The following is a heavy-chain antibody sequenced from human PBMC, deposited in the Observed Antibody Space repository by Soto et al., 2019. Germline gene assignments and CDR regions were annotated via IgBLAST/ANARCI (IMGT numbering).Heavy chain of an antibody. V-gene: IGHV4-30-4*01. Sequence: QVQLQESGPGLVKPSQTLSLTCTVSGGSISSGYYYWSWIRQPPGKGLEWIGYIAYSGSTYYNPSLKSRLRISLGTSKKQSALKLSAVTSADTAVYYGAREDTTVVTSGGNDYYYGLDVWGQGTTVTVSS. J-gene: IGHJ6*02. D-gene: IGHD4-17*01. CDR2: IAYSGST. CDR3: AREDTTVVTSGGNDYYYGLDV. CDR1: GGSISSGYYY.